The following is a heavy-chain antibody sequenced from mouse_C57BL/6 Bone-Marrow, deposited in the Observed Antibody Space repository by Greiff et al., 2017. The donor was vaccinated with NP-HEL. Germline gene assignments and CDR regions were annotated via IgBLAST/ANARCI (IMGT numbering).Heavy chain of an antibody. Sequence: QVQLKQPGAELVRPGSSVKLSCKASGYTFTSYWMHWVKQRPIQGLEWIGNIDPSDSETHYNQKFKDKATLTVDKSSSPAYMQLSSLTSEDSAVYYCARDYGSSYYFDYWGQGTTLTVSS. D-gene: IGHD1-1*01. CDR1: GYTFTSYW. CDR2: IDPSDSET. V-gene: IGHV1-52*01. J-gene: IGHJ2*01. CDR3: ARDYGSSYYFDY.